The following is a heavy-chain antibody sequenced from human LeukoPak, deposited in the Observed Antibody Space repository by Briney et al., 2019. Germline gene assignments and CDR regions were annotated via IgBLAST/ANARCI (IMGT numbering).Heavy chain of an antibody. D-gene: IGHD6-13*01. CDR1: GFTFSSYA. Sequence: GGSLRLSCAASGFTFSSYAMSWVRQAPGKGLEWVSGISWNSGSIGYADSVKGRFTISRDNAKNSLYLQMNSLRAEDTALYYCARDAVLRNIAAAGYFDNWGQGTLVTVSS. CDR2: ISWNSGSI. V-gene: IGHV3-20*04. J-gene: IGHJ4*02. CDR3: ARDAVLRNIAAAGYFDN.